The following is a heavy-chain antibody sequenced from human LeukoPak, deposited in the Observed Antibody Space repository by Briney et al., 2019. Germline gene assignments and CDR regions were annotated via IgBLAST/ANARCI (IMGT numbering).Heavy chain of an antibody. CDR2: ISGSGSTI. V-gene: IGHV3-48*03. J-gene: IGHJ4*02. Sequence: GGSLRLSCEVSGFTFSSYEMNWVRQAPGKGLEWVSYISGSGSTIYYADSVKGRFTVSRDNAKNSLYLEMSSLRGDDTSVYYCARVAWYDSTAYVPFDYWGRGTLVTVSS. D-gene: IGHD3-22*01. CDR3: ARVAWYDSTAYVPFDY. CDR1: GFTFSSYE.